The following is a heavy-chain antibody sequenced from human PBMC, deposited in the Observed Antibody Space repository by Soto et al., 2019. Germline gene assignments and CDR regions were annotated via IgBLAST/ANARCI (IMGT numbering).Heavy chain of an antibody. CDR1: VVKVRSYG. J-gene: IGHJ6*03. V-gene: IGHV3-33*01. D-gene: IGHD2-15*01. Sequence: GGALRRSGEECVVKVRSYGINGVQEDAEKGVEGVAGKRKDGSNKYYADSVKGRFTISRDNSKNTLYLQMNSLRAEDTAVYHCARDMMYCIGGSCYQTDYYYYMDVWGKGTTVTVSS. CDR3: ARDMMYCIGGSCYQTDYYYYMDV. CDR2: KRKDGSNK.